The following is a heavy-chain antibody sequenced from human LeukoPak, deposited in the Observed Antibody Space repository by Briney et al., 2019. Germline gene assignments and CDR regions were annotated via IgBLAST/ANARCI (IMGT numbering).Heavy chain of an antibody. V-gene: IGHV1-18*01. CDR3: ARGGVLRHFDWLYYFDY. Sequence: ASVKVSCKASGYTFTSYGISWVRQAPGQGLEWMGWISAYNGNTNYAQKLQGRVTMTTDTSTSTAYMELRSLRSDDTAVYYCARGGVLRHFDWLYYFDYWGQGTLVTVSS. CDR2: ISAYNGNT. D-gene: IGHD3-9*01. CDR1: GYTFTSYG. J-gene: IGHJ4*02.